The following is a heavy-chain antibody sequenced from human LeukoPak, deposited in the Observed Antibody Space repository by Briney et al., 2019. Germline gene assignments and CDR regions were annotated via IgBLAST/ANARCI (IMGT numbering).Heavy chain of an antibody. D-gene: IGHD3-22*01. V-gene: IGHV1-69*04. CDR1: GGTFSSYA. J-gene: IGHJ4*02. Sequence: SVKVSCKASGGTFSSYAISWVRQAPGQGLEWMGRIIPILGIANYAQKFQGRVTITADKSTSTAYMELSSLRSEDTAVYYCARWARIGGGYYDSSGFDYWGQGTLVTVSS. CDR3: ARWARIGGGYYDSSGFDY. CDR2: IIPILGIA.